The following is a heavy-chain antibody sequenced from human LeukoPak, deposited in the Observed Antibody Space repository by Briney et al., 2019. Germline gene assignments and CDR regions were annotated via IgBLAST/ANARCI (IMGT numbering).Heavy chain of an antibody. J-gene: IGHJ6*03. CDR3: AREIHGAYYYYYMDV. CDR2: ISSSGNTI. D-gene: IGHD5-24*01. V-gene: IGHV3-11*01. Sequence: PGGSLRLSCAASGFTFSDYYMSRIRQAPGKGLEWVSCISSSGNTIYYADSVKGRFTISRDNAKNSLYLQMNSLRAGDTAVYYCAREIHGAYYYYYMDVWGKGTTVTVSS. CDR1: GFTFSDYY.